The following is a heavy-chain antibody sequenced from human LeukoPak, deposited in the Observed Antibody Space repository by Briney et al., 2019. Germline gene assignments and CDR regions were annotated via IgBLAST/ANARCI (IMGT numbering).Heavy chain of an antibody. Sequence: GGSLRLSCAASGLTFSSHWMHWVRQAPGKGLEWVAVISYDGSNKYYADSVKGRFTISRDNSKNTLYLQMNSLRAEDTAVYYCARGGTYYYDSSGYPYWGQGTLVTVSS. J-gene: IGHJ4*02. CDR3: ARGGTYYYDSSGYPY. D-gene: IGHD3-22*01. CDR2: ISYDGSNK. V-gene: IGHV3-30-3*01. CDR1: GLTFSSHW.